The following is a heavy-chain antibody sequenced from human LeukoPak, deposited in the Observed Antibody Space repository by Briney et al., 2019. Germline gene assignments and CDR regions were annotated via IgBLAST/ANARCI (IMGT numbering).Heavy chain of an antibody. D-gene: IGHD3-22*01. J-gene: IGHJ4*02. CDR3: ARDGVIDLLGY. V-gene: IGHV1-2*02. CDR2: ITPSGGT. CDR1: GYTFTSYA. Sequence: GASVKVSCKASGYTFTSYAMHWVRQAPGQGLEWMGWITPSGGTNCPQKFQGRVAITRDTSITTAYMDLSRLTSDDTAVYYCARDGVIDLLGYWGQGTLVTVSS.